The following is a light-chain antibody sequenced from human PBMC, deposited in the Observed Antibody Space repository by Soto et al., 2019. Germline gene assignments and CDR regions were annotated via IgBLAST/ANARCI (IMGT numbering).Light chain of an antibody. J-gene: IGLJ1*01. CDR2: EGH. V-gene: IGLV2-23*01. CDR1: SGYVGTYSL. CDR3: CLYVGATTYV. Sequence: QSALAQPASVSGSPGQSITISCTGASGYVGTYSLVSWYQQHPGKAPKVVIYEGHKRPSGVPDRFSGSTSVNTASLTISGLQTDDEADYYCCLYVGATTYVFG.